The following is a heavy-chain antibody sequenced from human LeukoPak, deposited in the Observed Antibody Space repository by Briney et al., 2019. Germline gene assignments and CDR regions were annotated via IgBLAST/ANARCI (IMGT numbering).Heavy chain of an antibody. CDR3: ARSGGLGSSPFDY. J-gene: IGHJ4*02. Sequence: SETLSLTCAVCGGSFSGYYWSWIRQPPGKGLEWIGEVNHSGSTNYNPSLKSRVTISVDTSKNQFSLKLSSVTAADTAVYYCARSGGLGSSPFDYWGQGTLVTVSS. D-gene: IGHD3-10*01. CDR2: VNHSGST. CDR1: GGSFSGYY. V-gene: IGHV4-34*01.